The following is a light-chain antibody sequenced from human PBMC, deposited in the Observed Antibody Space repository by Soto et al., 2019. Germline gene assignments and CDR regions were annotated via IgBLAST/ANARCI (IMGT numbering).Light chain of an antibody. CDR2: DAS. CDR3: QQRGNRPPWT. CDR1: QSVGKY. V-gene: IGKV3-11*01. J-gene: IGKJ1*01. Sequence: ILRTQSPATLSLSPGERATLSWRASQSVGKYLVWYQQKPGQAPRLLLYDASNRATGIPARFSGSGSGTDFTLTISSLEPEDVAVYYCQQRGNRPPWTFGQGTKVDIK.